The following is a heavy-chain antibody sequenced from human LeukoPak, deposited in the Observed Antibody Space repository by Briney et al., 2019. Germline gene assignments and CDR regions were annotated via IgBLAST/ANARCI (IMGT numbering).Heavy chain of an antibody. J-gene: IGHJ5*02. CDR1: GGSISGYY. V-gene: IGHV4-59*12. Sequence: PSETLSLTCTVSGGSISGYYWNWIRQPPGKGLEWIGYMYHSGSTNYNPSLKSRVTISVDTSKNQFSLKLSSVTAADTAVYYCAKDRSTVTTKGWFDPWGQGTLVTVSS. D-gene: IGHD4-17*01. CDR2: MYHSGST. CDR3: AKDRSTVTTKGWFDP.